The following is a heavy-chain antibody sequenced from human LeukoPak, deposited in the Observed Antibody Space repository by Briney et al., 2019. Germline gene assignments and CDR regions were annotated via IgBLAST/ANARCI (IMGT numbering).Heavy chain of an antibody. V-gene: IGHV3-11*01. CDR3: ASDIVATSGDF. D-gene: IGHD5-12*01. CDR1: GFTFSDYY. J-gene: IGHJ4*02. Sequence: PGGSQRLSCAASGFTFSDYYMSWIRQAPGKGLEWVAYITSSGDDIYYADSVKGRFTISRDNAKNALFLRMSSLRVEDTATYYCASDIVATSGDFWGQGTLVSVSS. CDR2: ITSSGDDI.